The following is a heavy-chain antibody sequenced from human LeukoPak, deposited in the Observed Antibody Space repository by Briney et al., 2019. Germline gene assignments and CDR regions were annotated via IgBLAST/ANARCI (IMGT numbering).Heavy chain of an antibody. V-gene: IGHV3-21*01. CDR2: ISSSSSYI. CDR3: ARDRQWLVQGGFDY. CDR1: GFTFSSYS. D-gene: IGHD6-19*01. Sequence: GGSLRLSCAASGFTFSSYSMNWVRQAPGKGLEWVSAISSSSSYIYYADSVKGRFTISRDNAKNSLYLQMNSLRAEDTAVYYCARDRQWLVQGGFDYWGQGTLVTVSS. J-gene: IGHJ4*02.